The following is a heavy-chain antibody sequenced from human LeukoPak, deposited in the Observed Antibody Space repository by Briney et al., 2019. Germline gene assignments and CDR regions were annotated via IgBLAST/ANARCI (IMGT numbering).Heavy chain of an antibody. CDR3: ARAAIVWSGYSY. CDR1: AFTFSSNE. V-gene: IGHV3-48*03. Sequence: GTLSLYSAASAFTFSSNEMNRVPQAPGNGLKWVSYTSSSGSTIYYADSVKGRFTMSGANAKTSLYLQMNSPRAEDTAVYYCARAAIVWSGYSYWRQGTLVSVFS. CDR2: TSSSGSTI. D-gene: IGHD3-3*01. J-gene: IGHJ4*02.